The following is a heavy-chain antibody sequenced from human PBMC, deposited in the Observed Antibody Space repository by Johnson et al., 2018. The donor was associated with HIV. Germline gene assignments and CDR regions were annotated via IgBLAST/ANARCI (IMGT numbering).Heavy chain of an antibody. V-gene: IGHV3-20*04. CDR2: ISWDGGDT. D-gene: IGHD2-21*02. CDR3: AKDIKRYCGGDCNDAFDI. J-gene: IGHJ3*02. CDR1: GFTFDYYD. Sequence: VQLVESGGGVVRPGGSLRLSCAASGFTFDYYDMSWVRQAPGKGLEWVSLISWDGGDTYYADSVKGRFIISRDNAKNSLYLQMDSLRAEDTAVYYCAKDIKRYCGGDCNDAFDIWGQGTMVTVSS.